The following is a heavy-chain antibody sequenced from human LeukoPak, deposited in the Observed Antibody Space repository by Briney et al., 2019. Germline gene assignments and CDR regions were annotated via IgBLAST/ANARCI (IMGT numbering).Heavy chain of an antibody. CDR1: GFTFSSYA. V-gene: IGHV3-23*01. J-gene: IGHJ4*02. Sequence: QTGGSLRLSCAASGFTFSSYAMSWVRQAPGKGLEWVSAISGSGGSTYYADSVKGRFTISRDNSKNTLYLQMNSLRAEDTAVYYSAKGSYSGSYLHFDYWGQGTLVTVSS. CDR3: AKGSYSGSYLHFDY. D-gene: IGHD1-26*01. CDR2: ISGSGGST.